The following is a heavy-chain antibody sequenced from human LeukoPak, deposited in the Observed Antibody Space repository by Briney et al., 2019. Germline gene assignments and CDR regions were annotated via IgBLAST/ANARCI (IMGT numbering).Heavy chain of an antibody. CDR2: ISYDGSNK. V-gene: IGHV3-30-3*01. Sequence: PGRSLRLSCAASGFTFSSYAMHWVRQAPGKGLEWVAVISYDGSNKYYADSVKGRFTISRDNSKNTLYLQMNSLRAEDTAVYYCASEYSSGWYYSRRYYFDYWGQGTLVTVSS. J-gene: IGHJ4*02. CDR3: ASEYSSGWYYSRRYYFDY. CDR1: GFTFSSYA. D-gene: IGHD6-19*01.